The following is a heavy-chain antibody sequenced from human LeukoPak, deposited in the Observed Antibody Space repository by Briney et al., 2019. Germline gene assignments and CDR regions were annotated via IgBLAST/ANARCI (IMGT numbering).Heavy chain of an antibody. V-gene: IGHV1-8*02. J-gene: IGHJ6*02. CDR1: GYTFTSYY. D-gene: IGHD6-6*01. CDR2: MNPNSGNT. CDR3: ARHSSSSTSYYYYYYGMDV. Sequence: ASVKVSCKASGYTFTSYYMHWVRQATGQGLEWMGWMNPNSGNTGYAQKFQGRVTMTRNTSISTAYMELSSLRSEDTAVYYCARHSSSSTSYYYYYYGMDVWGQGTTVTVSS.